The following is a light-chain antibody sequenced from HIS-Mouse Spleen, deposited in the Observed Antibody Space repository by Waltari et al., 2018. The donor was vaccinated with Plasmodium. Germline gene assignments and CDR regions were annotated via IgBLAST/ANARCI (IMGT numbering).Light chain of an antibody. CDR1: ALPKKY. CDR3: YSTDSSGNHRV. CDR2: EDS. J-gene: IGLJ3*02. Sequence: SYELTQPPSVSASSGQTARITCSGDALPKKYAYWYQQKSGQAPVLVIYEDSKRPSGIPERFSGSSSGTMATLTISGAQVEDEADYYCYSTDSSGNHRVFGGGTKLTVL. V-gene: IGLV3-10*01.